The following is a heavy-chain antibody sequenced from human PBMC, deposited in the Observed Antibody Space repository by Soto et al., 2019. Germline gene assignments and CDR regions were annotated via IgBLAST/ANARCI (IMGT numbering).Heavy chain of an antibody. J-gene: IGHJ6*02. V-gene: IGHV1-69*06. CDR3: ARGRMTGYLYYYYGMDV. CDR2: IIPIFGTA. Sequence: ASVKVSCKASGGTFSSYAISWVRQAPGQGLEWMGGIIPIFGTASYAQKFQGRVTITADKSTSTAYMELSSLRSEDTAVYYCARGRMTGYLYYYYGMDVWGQGTTVTVSS. D-gene: IGHD3-9*01. CDR1: GGTFSSYA.